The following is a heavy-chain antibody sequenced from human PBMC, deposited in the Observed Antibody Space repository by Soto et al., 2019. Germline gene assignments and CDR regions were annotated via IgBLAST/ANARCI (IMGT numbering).Heavy chain of an antibody. D-gene: IGHD3-3*01. CDR1: GYTFTGYY. CDR2: INPNSGGT. CDR3: ARDVGFGVDYRMAV. J-gene: IGHJ6*02. Sequence: ASVKVSCKASGYTFTGYYMHWVRQAPGQGLEWMGWINPNSGGTNYAQKFQGRVTMTRDTSISTAYMELSRLRSDDTAVYYCARDVGFGVDYRMAVWGQGTTVTVSS. V-gene: IGHV1-2*02.